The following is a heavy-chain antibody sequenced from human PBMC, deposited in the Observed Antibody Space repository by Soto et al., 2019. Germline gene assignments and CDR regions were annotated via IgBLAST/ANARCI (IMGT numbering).Heavy chain of an antibody. Sequence: GGSLRLSCAASGFTFSSYAMSWVRQAPGKGLEWVSAISGSGGNTYYADSVKGRSTISRDNSKNTLYLQMNSLRAEDTAVYYWASYYGSGSYGSIDYWGQGTLATVSS. D-gene: IGHD3-10*01. V-gene: IGHV3-23*01. CDR3: ASYYGSGSYGSIDY. CDR1: GFTFSSYA. CDR2: ISGSGGNT. J-gene: IGHJ4*02.